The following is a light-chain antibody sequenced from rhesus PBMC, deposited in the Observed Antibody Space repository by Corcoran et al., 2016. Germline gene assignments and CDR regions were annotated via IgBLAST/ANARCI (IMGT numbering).Light chain of an antibody. V-gene: IGKV1-66*01. J-gene: IGKJ2*01. Sequence: DIQMTQSPSSLSASVGDRVTITCRASQAINSQLSWYQQRPGKAPKPLIYYESTLETGVPSRFRGSRSVTDYTVTITSLQPEDIATYYCHQYNSLPYTFGRGTKVEIK. CDR1: QAINSQ. CDR2: YES. CDR3: HQYNSLPYT.